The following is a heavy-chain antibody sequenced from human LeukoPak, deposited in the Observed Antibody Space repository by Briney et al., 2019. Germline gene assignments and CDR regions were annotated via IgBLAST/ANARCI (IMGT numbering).Heavy chain of an antibody. CDR2: INEDGSKK. CDR1: GFTFSSYW. J-gene: IGHJ4*02. V-gene: IGHV3-7*01. Sequence: GGSLRLSCAASGFTFSSYWMSWVRQAPGKGLEWVANINEDGSKKYYVDSVKGRLTISRDNAEKSLYLQMDSLRGEDTAVYYCARGSQWDLLGSCDYWGQGTLVTVSS. D-gene: IGHD1-26*01. CDR3: ARGSQWDLLGSCDY.